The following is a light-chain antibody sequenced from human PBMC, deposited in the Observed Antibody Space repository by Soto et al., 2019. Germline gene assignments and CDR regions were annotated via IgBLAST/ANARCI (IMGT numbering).Light chain of an antibody. Sequence: EILLTQYPAILSVSPWERATLSCRASQSLNNFFAWYQQRPGQAPRLLIYDASYRAPGIPARFSGSGSGTDFTLTISSLEAEDSAVYYCQQRGSWPATFGPGTKVDIK. CDR3: QQRGSWPAT. V-gene: IGKV3-11*01. CDR2: DAS. CDR1: QSLNNF. J-gene: IGKJ3*01.